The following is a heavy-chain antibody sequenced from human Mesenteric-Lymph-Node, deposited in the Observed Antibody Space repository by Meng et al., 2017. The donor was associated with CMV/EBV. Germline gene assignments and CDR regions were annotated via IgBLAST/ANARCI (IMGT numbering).Heavy chain of an antibody. D-gene: IGHD6-13*01. V-gene: IGHV4-59*01. J-gene: IGHJ4*02. CDR2: YYSGST. CDR1: GGSISSYY. Sequence: SETLSLTCIVSGGSISSYYWSWIRQPPGKGLEWIIYYSGSTNYNPSLKSRVTMSIDTSKNQLSPELRSVTAADTAVYYCARDPKTSSWYHFDSWGQGTLVTVSS. CDR3: ARDPKTSSWYHFDS.